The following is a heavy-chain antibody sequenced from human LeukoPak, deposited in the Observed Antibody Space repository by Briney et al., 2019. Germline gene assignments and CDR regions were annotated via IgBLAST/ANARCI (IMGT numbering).Heavy chain of an antibody. CDR2: ISYSGST. D-gene: IGHD2-8*02. V-gene: IGHV4-59*01. CDR1: GRSISVYY. Sequence: SETLSLTCTVSGRSISVYYWSWIRRPPGKGLEWIGYISYSGSTNYNPSLKSRVTISMDTSNNQFSLKLNSVTAADTAVYYCARGERPGPDYWGQGTLVTVSS. CDR3: ARGERPGPDY. J-gene: IGHJ4*02.